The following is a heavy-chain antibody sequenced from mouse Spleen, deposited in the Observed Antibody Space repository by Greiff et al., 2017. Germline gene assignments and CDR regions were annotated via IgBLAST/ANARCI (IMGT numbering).Heavy chain of an antibody. D-gene: IGHD1-1*01. J-gene: IGHJ3*01. CDR3: ARAYYYGSSSFAY. Sequence: EVQRVESGGGLVKPGGSLKLSCAASGFTFSSYAMSWVRQTPEKRLEWVATISDGGSYTYYPDNVKGRFTISRDNAKNNLYLQMSHLKSEDTAMYYCARAYYYGSSSFAYWGQGTLVTVSA. CDR2: ISDGGSYT. V-gene: IGHV5-4*01. CDR1: GFTFSSYA.